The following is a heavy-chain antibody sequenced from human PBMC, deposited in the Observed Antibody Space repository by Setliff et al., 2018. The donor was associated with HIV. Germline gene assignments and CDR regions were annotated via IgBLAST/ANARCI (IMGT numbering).Heavy chain of an antibody. CDR2: IYAGGTT. CDR1: GFSVTTAA. V-gene: IGHV3-53*01. CDR3: ATYARTSYGLDD. J-gene: IGHJ4*02. D-gene: IGHD3-10*02. Sequence: GESLKISCVVSGFSVTTAAMAWVRQAPGKGLDWVSVIYAGGTTKYADSVKGRFTFSRDDSKNTFFLQMNSLKTTDTGTYYCATYARTSYGLDDWGQGTEVTVSS.